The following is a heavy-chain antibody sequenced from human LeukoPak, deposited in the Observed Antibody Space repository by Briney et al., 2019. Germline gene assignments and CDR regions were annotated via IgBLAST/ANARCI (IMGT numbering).Heavy chain of an antibody. V-gene: IGHV3-23*01. D-gene: IGHD1-26*01. CDR1: GFMFSTYA. Sequence: GGSLRLSCAASGFMFSTYAMSWVRQAPGKGLEWVSGISGGGGSPYYADSVKGRFTISRDNSKNTLYLQMNSLSAEDTAVYYCAKLRGATRGAFGIWGQGTMVTVSS. J-gene: IGHJ3*02. CDR3: AKLRGATRGAFGI. CDR2: ISGGGGSP.